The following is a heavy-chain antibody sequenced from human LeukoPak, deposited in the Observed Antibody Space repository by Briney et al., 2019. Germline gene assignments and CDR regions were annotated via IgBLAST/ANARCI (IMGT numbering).Heavy chain of an antibody. Sequence: PSETLSLTCAVYGGSFSGYYWSWIRQPPGKGLEWIGEINHSGSTNYNPSLKSRVTISVDTSKNQFSLKLSSVTAADTAVYYCARGSCSSTSCYIYFGYWGQGTLVTVSS. V-gene: IGHV4-34*01. CDR3: ARGSCSSTSCYIYFGY. D-gene: IGHD2-2*02. CDR1: GGSFSGYY. J-gene: IGHJ4*02. CDR2: INHSGST.